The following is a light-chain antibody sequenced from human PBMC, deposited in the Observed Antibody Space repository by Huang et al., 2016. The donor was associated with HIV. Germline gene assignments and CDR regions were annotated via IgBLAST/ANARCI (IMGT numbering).Light chain of an antibody. V-gene: IGKV1-5*03. CDR3: QQYNSYSQT. CDR2: RAS. Sequence: DIQMTQSPSTLSASVGDRVTITCRASQSITNWLAWYQQKPGKAPKLLIYRASNLESGVPSRFSGSGSGTEFTLTISSLQADDFATYYCQQYNSYSQTFGQGTKVEIK. CDR1: QSITNW. J-gene: IGKJ1*01.